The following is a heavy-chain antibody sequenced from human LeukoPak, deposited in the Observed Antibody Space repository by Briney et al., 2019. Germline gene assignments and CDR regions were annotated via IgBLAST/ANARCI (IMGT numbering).Heavy chain of an antibody. J-gene: IGHJ4*02. CDR3: ARAPRPGLWSGYCEF. CDR1: GFTFSSYW. CDR2: IKQDGSVE. D-gene: IGHD3-3*01. Sequence: PGGSLRLSCAASGFTFSSYWMSWVRQAPGKGLEWVANIKQDGSVEYYVDSLKGRFTISRDNAKNSLYLQMSSLRGEDTAVYYCARAPRPGLWSGYCEFWGQGTLVTVSS. V-gene: IGHV3-7*01.